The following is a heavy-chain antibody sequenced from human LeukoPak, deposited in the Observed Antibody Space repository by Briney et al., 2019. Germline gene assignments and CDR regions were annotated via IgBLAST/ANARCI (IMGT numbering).Heavy chain of an antibody. CDR1: GYSISSSNW. J-gene: IGHJ6*03. V-gene: IGHV4-28*01. CDR2: IYYSGST. CDR3: AKSVAWNYYYMDV. Sequence: KPSETLSLTCAVSGYSISSSNWWGWIRQPPGKGLEWIAYIYYSGSTYYNPSLKSRVTMSVDTSKNQFSLKLSSVTAVDTAVYYCAKSVAWNYYYMDVWGKETTVTVSS. D-gene: IGHD5-12*01.